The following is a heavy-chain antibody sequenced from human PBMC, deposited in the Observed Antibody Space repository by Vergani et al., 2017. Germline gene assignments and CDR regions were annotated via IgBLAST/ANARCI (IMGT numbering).Heavy chain of an antibody. CDR3: ARDPIAAAEPIDY. CDR2: ISSSSSYI. CDR1: GFTFSSYS. V-gene: IGHV3-21*01. D-gene: IGHD6-13*01. Sequence: EVQLVESGGGLVQPGGSLRLSCAASGFTFSSYSMNWVRQAPGKGLEWVSSISSSSSYIYYADSVKGRFTISRDNAKNSLYLQMNSLRAEDTAVYYCARDPIAAAEPIDYWGQGTLVTVSS. J-gene: IGHJ4*02.